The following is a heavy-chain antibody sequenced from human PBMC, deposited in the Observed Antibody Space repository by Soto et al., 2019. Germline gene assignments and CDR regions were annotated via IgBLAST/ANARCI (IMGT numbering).Heavy chain of an antibody. V-gene: IGHV1-3*01. J-gene: IGHJ6*03. CDR3: ARAAKKVFGVVIIYYYMDV. Sequence: QVQLVQSGAEVKKPGASVKVSCKASGYTFTSYAMHWVRQAPGQRLEWMGWINAGNGNTKYSQKFQGRVTITRDTSASTAYMELSSLRSEDTAVYYCARAAKKVFGVVIIYYYMDVWGKGTTVTVSS. CDR2: INAGNGNT. D-gene: IGHD3-3*01. CDR1: GYTFTSYA.